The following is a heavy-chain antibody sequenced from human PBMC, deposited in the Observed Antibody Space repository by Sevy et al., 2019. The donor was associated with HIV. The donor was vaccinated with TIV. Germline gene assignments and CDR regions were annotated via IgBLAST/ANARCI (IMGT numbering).Heavy chain of an antibody. CDR1: GGSFSGYY. V-gene: IGHV4-34*01. D-gene: IGHD3-10*01. J-gene: IGHJ6*03. CDR3: ARTLFYYYGSGSYRYYYYYMDV. CDR2: INHSGST. Sequence: SETLSLTCAVYGGSFSGYYWSWIRQPPGKGLEWIGAINHSGSTNYNPSLKSRVTISVDTSKNQFSLKLSSVTAADTAVYYCARTLFYYYGSGSYRYYYYYMDVWGKGTTVTVSS.